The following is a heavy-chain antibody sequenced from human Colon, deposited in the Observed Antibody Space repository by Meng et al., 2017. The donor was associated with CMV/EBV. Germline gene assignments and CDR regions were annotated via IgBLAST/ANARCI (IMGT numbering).Heavy chain of an antibody. CDR1: GAISGYY. CDR3: AHGSSIATTY. J-gene: IGHJ4*02. V-gene: IGHV4-34*01. CDR2: INHSGST. D-gene: IGHD5-24*01. Sequence: QLHQWGAGLLKPSVTLSLTCAVYGAISGYYGSWIRQAPGKGLEWIGEINHSGSTSYNPSLKSRVTISVDMSKNQFSLKLSSVTAADTAVYYCAHGSSIATTYWGQGTLVTVSS.